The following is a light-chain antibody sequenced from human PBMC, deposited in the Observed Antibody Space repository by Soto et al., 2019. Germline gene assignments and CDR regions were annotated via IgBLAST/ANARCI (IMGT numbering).Light chain of an antibody. Sequence: DIRMSQSPSTLSASVGDRGTITCRASQSIGRWWAWYQQNPGKAPKLLIYKASSLESGVPSRFSGSGSGTEFTLTISSLQPDDFASYYCQQYGSYSPWTFGQGTKVEIK. V-gene: IGKV1-5*03. CDR2: KAS. CDR1: QSIGRW. CDR3: QQYGSYSPWT. J-gene: IGKJ1*01.